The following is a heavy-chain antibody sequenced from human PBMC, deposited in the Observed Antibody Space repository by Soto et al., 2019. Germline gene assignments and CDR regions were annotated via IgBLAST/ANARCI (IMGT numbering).Heavy chain of an antibody. CDR1: GFTFSSYA. J-gene: IGHJ6*02. Sequence: GGSLRLSCAASGFTFSSYAMSWVRQAPGKGLEWVSAISGSGGSTYYADSVKGRFTISRDNAKNTLYLQMNSVRAEDTAVYYCAKDRPFGPVGTRAGYYYGMDVWGQGTTVTVSS. D-gene: IGHD1-1*01. V-gene: IGHV3-23*01. CDR3: AKDRPFGPVGTRAGYYYGMDV. CDR2: ISGSGGST.